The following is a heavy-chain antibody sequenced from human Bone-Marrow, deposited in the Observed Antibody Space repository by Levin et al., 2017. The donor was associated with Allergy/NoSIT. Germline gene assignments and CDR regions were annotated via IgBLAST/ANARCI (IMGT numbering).Heavy chain of an antibody. V-gene: IGHV3-53*01. CDR3: ARGWFGELLSH. Sequence: GGSLRLSCAASGFTVSSNYMSWVRQAPGKGPEWVSVIYSGGSTDYADSVKGRFTIPRDNPKNTLYLQMNSLRAEDTAVYYCARGWFGELLSHWGQGTLVTVSS. CDR2: IYSGGST. J-gene: IGHJ4*02. D-gene: IGHD3-10*01. CDR1: GFTVSSNY.